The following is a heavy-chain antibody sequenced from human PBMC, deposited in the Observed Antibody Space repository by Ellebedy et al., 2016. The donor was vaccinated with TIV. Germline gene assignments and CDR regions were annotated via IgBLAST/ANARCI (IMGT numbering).Heavy chain of an antibody. Sequence: SQTLSLTCAISVDGVSSNRAACTWLRQSPSRGLEWLGRTYYRSKWYHDYAVSVKGRITVNPDTSKNQFSLQLNSVTPEDTAVYYCASNGALAGDGEVDVWGQGTTVTVSS. J-gene: IGHJ6*02. D-gene: IGHD3-10*01. CDR3: ASNGALAGDGEVDV. V-gene: IGHV6-1*01. CDR1: VDGVSSNRAA. CDR2: TYYRSKWYH.